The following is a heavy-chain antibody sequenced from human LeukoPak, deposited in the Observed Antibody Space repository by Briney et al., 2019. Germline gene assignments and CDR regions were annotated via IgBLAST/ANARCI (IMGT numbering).Heavy chain of an antibody. CDR3: ATLPLTYDAFDI. Sequence: GASVKVSCKVSGYTLTELSMHWVRQAPGKGLEWMGGFDPEDGETIYAQKFQGRATMTEDTSTDTAYMELSSLRSEDTAVYYCATLPLTYDAFDIWGQGTMDTVSS. J-gene: IGHJ3*02. V-gene: IGHV1-24*01. CDR1: GYTLTELS. CDR2: FDPEDGET. D-gene: IGHD2-21*02.